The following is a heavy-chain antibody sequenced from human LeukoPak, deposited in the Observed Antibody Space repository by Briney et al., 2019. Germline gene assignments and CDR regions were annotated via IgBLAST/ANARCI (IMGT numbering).Heavy chain of an antibody. J-gene: IGHJ5*02. CDR2: ISSSSSYT. D-gene: IGHD4-17*01. CDR3: ARVLDYGDYVGWFDP. CDR1: GFTFSDYY. Sequence: SLRLSCAASGFTFSDYYMSWIRQAPGKGLEWDSYISSSSSYTNYADSVKGRFTISRDNAKNSLYLQMNSLRAEDTAVYYCARVLDYGDYVGWFDPWGQGTLVTVSS. V-gene: IGHV3-11*06.